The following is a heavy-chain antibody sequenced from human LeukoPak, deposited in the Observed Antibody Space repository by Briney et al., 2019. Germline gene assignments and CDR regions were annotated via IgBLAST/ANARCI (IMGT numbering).Heavy chain of an antibody. CDR1: GFTFSIYG. D-gene: IGHD3-22*01. CDR3: AVHNSGFCY. J-gene: IGHJ4*02. Sequence: PGGSLRLSCAASGFTFSIYGMSWVRQAPGKGLEWVSAISDSGDSTYYADSVKGRFTISRDNSKNTLYLQMNSLRAEDTAVYYCAVHNSGFCYWGQGTQVTVSS. V-gene: IGHV3-23*01. CDR2: ISDSGDST.